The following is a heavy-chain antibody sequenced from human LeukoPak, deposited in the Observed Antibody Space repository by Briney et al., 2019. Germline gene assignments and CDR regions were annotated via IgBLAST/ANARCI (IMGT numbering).Heavy chain of an antibody. D-gene: IGHD2-21*02. CDR3: AREHQVVTATLENAFDI. J-gene: IGHJ3*02. CDR1: GGSISSGGYY. CDR2: IYHSGST. Sequence: SQTLSLTCTVSGGSISSGGYYWSWIRQPPGKGPEWIGYIYHSGSTYYNPSLKSRVTISVDRSKNQFSLKLSSVTAADTAVYYCAREHQVVTATLENAFDIWGQGTMVTVSS. V-gene: IGHV4-30-2*01.